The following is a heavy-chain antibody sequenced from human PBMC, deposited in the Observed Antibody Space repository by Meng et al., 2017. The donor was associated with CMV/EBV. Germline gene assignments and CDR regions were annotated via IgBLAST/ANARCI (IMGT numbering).Heavy chain of an antibody. J-gene: IGHJ4*02. CDR1: GFTFSSYA. CDR2: ISSDGSNK. D-gene: IGHD2-2*01. CDR3: ARGGGFCSVAGCYGIDY. Sequence: GESLKISCAASGFTFSSYAMSWVRQAPGKGLEWVALISSDGSNKDYADSVKGRFTISRDNSKNTLSLQMNSLRTEDTAVYYCARGGGFCSVAGCYGIDYWGQGTVVTVSS. V-gene: IGHV3-30-3*01.